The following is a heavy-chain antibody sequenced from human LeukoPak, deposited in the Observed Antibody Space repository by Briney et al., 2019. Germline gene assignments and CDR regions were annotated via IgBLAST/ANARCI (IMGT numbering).Heavy chain of an antibody. CDR1: GFTFDDYA. Sequence: SGGSLRLSCAASGFTFDDYAMHWVQQAPGKGLEWVSGISWNSGSIGYADSVKGRFTISRDNAKNSLYLQMNSLRAEDMALYYCAKGGRYFDWLPHFDYWGQGTLVTVSS. CDR3: AKGGRYFDWLPHFDY. J-gene: IGHJ4*02. V-gene: IGHV3-9*03. CDR2: ISWNSGSI. D-gene: IGHD3-9*01.